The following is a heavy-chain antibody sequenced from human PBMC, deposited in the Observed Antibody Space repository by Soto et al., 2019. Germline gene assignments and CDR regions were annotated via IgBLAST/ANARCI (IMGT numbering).Heavy chain of an antibody. V-gene: IGHV1-8*01. CDR2: MNPNSGNT. CDR1: RDGFASYY. Sequence: ASCKACRDGFASYYRWWLQHATEQGLEWMVWMNPNSGNTGYAQKFQGRVTMTRNTSISTAYMELSRLRSDNTAVYYCARGGYCSSTSCDGTHYDYYMDVWGKGTTVTVSS. J-gene: IGHJ6*03. CDR3: ARGGYCSSTSCDGTHYDYYMDV. D-gene: IGHD2-2*03.